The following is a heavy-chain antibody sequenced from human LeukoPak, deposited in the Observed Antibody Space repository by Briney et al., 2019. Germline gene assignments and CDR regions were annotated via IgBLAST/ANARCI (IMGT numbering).Heavy chain of an antibody. V-gene: IGHV4-34*01. CDR2: INHSGST. J-gene: IGHJ4*02. CDR1: GGSFSGYY. CDR3: ARGLGYCSR. D-gene: IGHD2-2*01. Sequence: PSETLSLTCAVYGGSFSGYYWSWIRQPPGKGLEWIGEINHSGSTNYNPFLKSRVTISVDTSKNQFSLKLTSVTAADTAVYYCARGLGYCSRWGQGTLVTVSS.